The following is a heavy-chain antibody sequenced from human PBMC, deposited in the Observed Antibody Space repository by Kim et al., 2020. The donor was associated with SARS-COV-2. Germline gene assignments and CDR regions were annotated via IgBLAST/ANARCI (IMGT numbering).Heavy chain of an antibody. CDR2: ISGSGGST. Sequence: GGSLRLSCAASGFTFSSYAMSWVRQAPGKGLEWVSAISGSGGSTYYADSVKGRFTISRDNSKNTLYLQMNSLRAEDTAVYYCAKSGLDQALYVWGSYRPTSPDYWGQGTLVTVSS. CDR1: GFTFSSYA. CDR3: AKSGLDQALYVWGSYRPTSPDY. V-gene: IGHV3-23*01. J-gene: IGHJ4*02. D-gene: IGHD3-16*02.